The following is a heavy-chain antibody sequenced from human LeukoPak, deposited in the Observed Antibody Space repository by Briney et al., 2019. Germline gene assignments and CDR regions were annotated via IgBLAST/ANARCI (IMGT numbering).Heavy chain of an antibody. D-gene: IGHD3-3*01. J-gene: IGHJ6*03. CDR2: MNPKSGNT. CDR1: GDTFTTYD. CDR3: ARAITIFDYYYMDV. V-gene: IGHV1-8*01. Sequence: ASVKVSCNISGDTFTTYDINWVRQATGQGLEWMGWMNPKSGNTVYAQKFQGRLTLTRDISVSTAYMELSSLRSEDTAVYFCARAITIFDYYYMDVWGKGTTVTVSS.